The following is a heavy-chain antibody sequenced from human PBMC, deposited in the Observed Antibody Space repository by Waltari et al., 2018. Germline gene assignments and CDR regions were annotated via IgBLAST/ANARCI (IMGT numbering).Heavy chain of an antibody. Sequence: QVQLVQSGAEVKKPGSSVKVSCKASGGTFSSYAISWVRQAPGHGLEWMGGIIPIFGTANYAQKFQGRVTITADESTSTAYMELSSLRSEDTAVYYCARGLSSTMVRGNWFDPWGQGTLVTVSS. CDR3: ARGLSSTMVRGNWFDP. D-gene: IGHD3-10*01. J-gene: IGHJ5*02. CDR2: IIPIFGTA. CDR1: GGTFSSYA. V-gene: IGHV1-69*12.